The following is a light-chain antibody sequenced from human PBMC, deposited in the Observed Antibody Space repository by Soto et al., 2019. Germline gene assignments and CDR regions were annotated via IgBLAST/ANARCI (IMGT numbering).Light chain of an antibody. CDR3: QSYDSSLSGFYV. CDR1: SSNIGAGYD. CDR2: GNS. J-gene: IGLJ1*01. Sequence: QSVLTQPPSVSGAAGQRVTISCTGSSSNIGAGYDVHWYQQLPGTAPKLLIYGNSNRPSGVPDRFSGSKSGTSASLAITGLQAEDEADHYCQSYDSSLSGFYVFGTGTKLTV. V-gene: IGLV1-40*01.